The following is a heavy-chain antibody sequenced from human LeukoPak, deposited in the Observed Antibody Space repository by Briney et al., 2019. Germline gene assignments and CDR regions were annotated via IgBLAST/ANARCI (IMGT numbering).Heavy chain of an antibody. J-gene: IGHJ4*02. CDR3: ASAIFGVVISYFDY. CDR1: GYTFTGYY. Sequence: ASVKVSCKASGYTFTGYYMHWVRQAPGQGLEWMGWINPNSGGTNYAQKFQGRVTMTRDTSISTAYMELSRLRSDDTAVYYCASAIFGVVISYFDYWAREPWSPSPQ. D-gene: IGHD3-3*01. V-gene: IGHV1-2*02. CDR2: INPNSGGT.